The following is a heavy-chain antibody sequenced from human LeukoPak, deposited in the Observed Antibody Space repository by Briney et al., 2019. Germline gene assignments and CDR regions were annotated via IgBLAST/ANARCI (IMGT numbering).Heavy chain of an antibody. CDR1: GFTFSTYS. CDR3: ARGPSSQFRTDY. Sequence: PGGSLRLSCAASGFTFSTYSMNWVRQAPGKGLEWVSYIGRSSSPIYYADSVKGRFTISRDNAKNSLYLQMNGLRAEDTAVYYCARGPSSQFRTDYWGQGTLDTVSS. J-gene: IGHJ4*02. CDR2: IGRSSSPI. V-gene: IGHV3-48*01. D-gene: IGHD2-2*01.